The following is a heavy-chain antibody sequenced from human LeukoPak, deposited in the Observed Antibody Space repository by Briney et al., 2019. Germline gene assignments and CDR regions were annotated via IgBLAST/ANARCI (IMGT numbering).Heavy chain of an antibody. Sequence: GGSLRLSCAASGFSLSSYAMHWVRQAPGKGLEWVAIISYDGSKKYYADSVKGRFTISRDNSKNTLYLQMNSLRAEDTAVYYCAKESAYCTNGVCYPTYYYYYMDVWGKGTTVTVSS. D-gene: IGHD2-8*01. V-gene: IGHV3-30*04. CDR2: ISYDGSKK. CDR1: GFSLSSYA. J-gene: IGHJ6*03. CDR3: AKESAYCTNGVCYPTYYYYYMDV.